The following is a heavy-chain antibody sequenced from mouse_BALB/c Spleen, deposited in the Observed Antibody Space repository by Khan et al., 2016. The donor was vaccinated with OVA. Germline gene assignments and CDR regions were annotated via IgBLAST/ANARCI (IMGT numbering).Heavy chain of an antibody. D-gene: IGHD2-14*01. CDR2: IRSGGNT. V-gene: IGHV2-2*01. CDR3: ARNSYMYECTY. Sequence: QVQLMESGPGLVQPSQSLSITCTVSGFSLTTYGVHWVRQSPGKGLEWLGVIRSGGNTDSNAAFISRLSITKFNSKSQVFFKMDSMQAADTAVYYCARNSYMYECTYWGQGTLVTVSA. CDR1: GFSLTTYG. J-gene: IGHJ3*01.